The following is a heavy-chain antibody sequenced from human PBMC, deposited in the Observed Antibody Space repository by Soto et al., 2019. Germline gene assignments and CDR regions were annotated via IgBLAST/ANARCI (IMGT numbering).Heavy chain of an antibody. V-gene: IGHV3-23*01. J-gene: IGHJ4*02. CDR3: VKDVGYGFILFDF. CDR1: GFTFSSFG. D-gene: IGHD3-10*01. CDR2: VNGGGDST. Sequence: PVGSLRLSCIASGFTFSSFGMTWVRQAPGKGLERVSTVNGGGDSTHYADSVKGRFSIFRDNSKNTVYLQMNSLRAEDTAIYYCVKDVGYGFILFDFWGQGTLVTVSS.